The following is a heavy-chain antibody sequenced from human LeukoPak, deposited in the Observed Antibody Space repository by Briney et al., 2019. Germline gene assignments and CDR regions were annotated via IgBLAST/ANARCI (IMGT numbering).Heavy chain of an antibody. J-gene: IGHJ4*02. CDR1: GYTFTSYG. Sequence: ASVKVSCKASGYTFTSYGISWVRQAPGQGLEWMGWISAYNGNTNYAQKLQGRVTMTTDTSTSTAYMELRSLRSDDTAVYYCTRVLSNYYGSGSYSVSHFDYWGQGTLVTVSS. D-gene: IGHD3-10*01. CDR2: ISAYNGNT. CDR3: TRVLSNYYGSGSYSVSHFDY. V-gene: IGHV1-18*01.